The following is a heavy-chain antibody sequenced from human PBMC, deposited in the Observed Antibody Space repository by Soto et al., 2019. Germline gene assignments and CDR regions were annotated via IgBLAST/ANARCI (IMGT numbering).Heavy chain of an antibody. J-gene: IGHJ4*02. D-gene: IGHD6-13*01. Sequence: SETLSLTCTVSGGSISSSSYYWGWIRQPPGKGLEWIGSINYSGSTYYNPSRKSRVTISVDTSKNQFSRKLSSVTAADTAVYYCARLRIAAAGTEFDYWGQGTLVTVSS. V-gene: IGHV4-39*01. CDR1: GGSISSSSYY. CDR3: ARLRIAAAGTEFDY. CDR2: INYSGST.